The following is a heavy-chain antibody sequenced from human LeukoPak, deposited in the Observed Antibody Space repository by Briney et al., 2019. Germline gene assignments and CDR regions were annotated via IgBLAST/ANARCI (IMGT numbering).Heavy chain of an antibody. Sequence: ASVKVSCKASGYTFTSYYTHWVRQAPGQGLEWMGIINPSGGSTSYAQKFQGRVTMTRDTSTSTVYMELSSLRSEDTAVYYCARAGSEPDFDYWGQGTLVTVSS. CDR2: INPSGGST. CDR3: ARAGSEPDFDY. D-gene: IGHD1-1*01. V-gene: IGHV1-46*01. J-gene: IGHJ4*02. CDR1: GYTFTSYY.